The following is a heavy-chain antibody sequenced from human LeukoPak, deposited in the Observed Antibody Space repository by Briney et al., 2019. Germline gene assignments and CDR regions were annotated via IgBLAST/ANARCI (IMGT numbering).Heavy chain of an antibody. CDR1: GYTFTSYG. CDR3: ARGGEYSSRGWFDP. J-gene: IGHJ5*02. V-gene: IGHV1-2*02. CDR2: INPNSGGT. Sequence: ASVKVSCKASGYTFTSYGISWVRQAPGQGLEWMGWINPNSGGTNYAQKFQGRVTMTRDTSISTGYMELSRLRSDDTAVYYCARGGEYSSRGWFDPWGQGTLVTVSS. D-gene: IGHD6-6*01.